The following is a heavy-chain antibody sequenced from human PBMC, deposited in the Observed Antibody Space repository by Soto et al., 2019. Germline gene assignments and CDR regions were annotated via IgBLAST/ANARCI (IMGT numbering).Heavy chain of an antibody. V-gene: IGHV3-23*01. CDR1: GFTFSSSA. Sequence: LRLSCAASGFTFSSSAISWVRQAPGKGLEWVSAVSANGQGIYYADSVRGRFTISRDNSKNTVFLHMDSLSAEDTAVYYCAKDRHYPRDYFHYWGQGTLVTVS. J-gene: IGHJ4*02. CDR3: AKDRHYPRDYFHY. CDR2: VSANGQGI. D-gene: IGHD3-10*01.